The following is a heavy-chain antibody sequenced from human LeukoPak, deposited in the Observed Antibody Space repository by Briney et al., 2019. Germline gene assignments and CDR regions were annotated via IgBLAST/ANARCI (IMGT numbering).Heavy chain of an antibody. V-gene: IGHV4-59*12. Sequence: SETLSLTCTVSGGSMSPYHWGWIRQPPGKGLEWTGYIYYSGSTNYNPSLKSRVTISVDTSKNQFSLKLSSVTAADTAVYYCARSDTAMGHYFDYWGQGTLVTVSS. J-gene: IGHJ4*02. CDR3: ARSDTAMGHYFDY. CDR2: IYYSGST. D-gene: IGHD5-18*01. CDR1: GGSMSPYH.